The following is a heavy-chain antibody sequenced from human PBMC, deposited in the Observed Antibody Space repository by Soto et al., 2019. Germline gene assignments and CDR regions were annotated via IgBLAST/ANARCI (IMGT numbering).Heavy chain of an antibody. CDR2: ISAYNGNT. Sequence: GASVKVSCKASGYTFTSYGISWVRQAPGQGLEWMGWISAYNGNTNYAQKLQGRVTMTTDTSTSTAYMELRSLRSDDTAVYYCARSPRPILRYFGWSLYYRAQRTLVTVSS. D-gene: IGHD3-9*01. CDR1: GYTFTSYG. J-gene: IGHJ4*01. CDR3: ARSPRPILRYFGWSLYY. V-gene: IGHV1-18*01.